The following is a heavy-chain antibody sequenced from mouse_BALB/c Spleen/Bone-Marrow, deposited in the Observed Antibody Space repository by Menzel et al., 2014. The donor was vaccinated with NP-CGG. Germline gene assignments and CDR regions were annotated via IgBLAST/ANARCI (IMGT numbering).Heavy chain of an antibody. J-gene: IGHJ2*01. CDR3: ARLITTYFDY. Sequence: VQLKESGGGLVQPGGSLKLSCAASGFTFSSYTMSWVRQTPEKRLEWVAYISNGGGSTYYPDTVKGRFTISRDNAKNTLYLQMSSLKSEDTAMYYCARLITTYFDYWGQGTTLTVSS. V-gene: IGHV5-12-2*01. CDR1: GFTFSSYT. CDR2: ISNGGGST. D-gene: IGHD1-1*01.